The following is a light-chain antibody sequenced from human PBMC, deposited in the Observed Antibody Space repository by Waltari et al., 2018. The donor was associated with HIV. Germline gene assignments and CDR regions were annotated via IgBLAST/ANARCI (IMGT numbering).Light chain of an antibody. CDR3: QQYYSTPPT. Sequence: DIVMTQSPQSLALALGERASITRQSSQSILYSSKNENFLAWYQQKPGQSPKLVIYWASTRGSGVPDRFSGSGSGTDFTLTINSLQSEDVAVYFCQQYYSTPPTFGQGTRVEI. CDR2: WAS. V-gene: IGKV4-1*01. CDR1: QSILYSSKNENF. J-gene: IGKJ1*01.